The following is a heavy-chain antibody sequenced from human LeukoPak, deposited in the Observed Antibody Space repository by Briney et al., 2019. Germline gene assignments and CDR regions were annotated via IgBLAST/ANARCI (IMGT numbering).Heavy chain of an antibody. V-gene: IGHV3-15*01. J-gene: IGHJ4*02. CDR1: GFTFSSYW. Sequence: GGSLRLSCAASGFTFSSYWMHWVRQAPGKGLEWVGRIKSKTDSGTTDYAAPVKGRFTISRDDSKNTLYLQMNSLKTEDTAVYYCTTVVWRGWYGDYWGQGTLVTVSS. D-gene: IGHD6-19*01. CDR2: IKSKTDSGTT. CDR3: TTVVWRGWYGDY.